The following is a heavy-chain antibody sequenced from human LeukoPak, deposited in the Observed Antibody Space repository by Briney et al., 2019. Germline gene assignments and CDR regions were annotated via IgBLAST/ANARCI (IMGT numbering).Heavy chain of an antibody. CDR3: ARQILFHSERWLQFFDY. V-gene: IGHV4-39*01. CDR2: IYYSGSI. Sequence: SETLSLTCAVSGGSISSSNWWSWIRQPPGKGLEWVGSIYYSGSIYYNPSLKSRVTISVDTSKNQFSLKLSSVAAADTAVYYCARQILFHSERWLQFFDYWGQGILVTVSS. J-gene: IGHJ4*02. D-gene: IGHD5-24*01. CDR1: GGSISSSNW.